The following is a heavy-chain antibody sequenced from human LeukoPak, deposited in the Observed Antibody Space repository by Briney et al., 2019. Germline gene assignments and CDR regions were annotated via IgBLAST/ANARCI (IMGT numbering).Heavy chain of an antibody. D-gene: IGHD3-3*01. CDR2: INPSSGST. CDR1: GYTFTSYY. CDR3: ARDRRITIFGVVTKVGPGDY. Sequence: ASVKVSCKASGYTFTSYYMHWVRQAPGQGLEWMGIINPSSGSTSYAQKFQGRVTMTRDMSTSTVYMELSSLRSEDTAVYYCARDRRITIFGVVTKVGPGDYWGQGTPVTVSS. J-gene: IGHJ4*02. V-gene: IGHV1-46*01.